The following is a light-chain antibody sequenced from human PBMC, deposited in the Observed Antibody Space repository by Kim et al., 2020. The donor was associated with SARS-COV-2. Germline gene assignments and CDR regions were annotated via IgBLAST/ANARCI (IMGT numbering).Light chain of an antibody. CDR1: SSNIGSYS. V-gene: IGLV1-44*01. CDR2: SNN. J-gene: IGLJ1*01. Sequence: GQRVTIYCSGSSSNIGSYSVNWYQQVPGTAPKLLICSNNQRPSGVPDRISGSKSGTSASLAISGLQSEDEADYYCATWDVSLSGYVFGTGTKVTVL. CDR3: ATWDVSLSGYV.